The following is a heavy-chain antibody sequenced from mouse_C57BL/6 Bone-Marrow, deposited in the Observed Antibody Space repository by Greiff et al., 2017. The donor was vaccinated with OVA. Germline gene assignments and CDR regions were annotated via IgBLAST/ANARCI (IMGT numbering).Heavy chain of an antibody. CDR2: INPNNGGT. CDR1: GYTFTDYN. Sequence: EVQLQQSGPELVKPGASVKIPCKASGYTFTDYNMDWVKQSHGKSLEWIGDINPNNGGTIYNQKFKGKATLTVDKASSTAYMELRSLTSEDTAVYYCARLGGNYLYFDYWGQGTTLTVSS. V-gene: IGHV1-18*01. D-gene: IGHD2-1*01. J-gene: IGHJ2*01. CDR3: ARLGGNYLYFDY.